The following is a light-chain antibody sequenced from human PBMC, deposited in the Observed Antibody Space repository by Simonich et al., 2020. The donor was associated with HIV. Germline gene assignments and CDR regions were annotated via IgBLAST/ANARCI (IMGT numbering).Light chain of an antibody. CDR3: CSYAGSYIFVL. CDR1: SRVVGGYNY. J-gene: IGLJ3*02. Sequence: QSALTQPRSVFGSPGQSFTISCTGTSRVVGGYNYVSWYQQHPGKAPTLMIYDVSKRPSGVPDRFSGSKFGNTASLTISGLQAEDEAHYYCCSYAGSYIFVLFGGGTKLTVV. CDR2: DVS. V-gene: IGLV2-11*01.